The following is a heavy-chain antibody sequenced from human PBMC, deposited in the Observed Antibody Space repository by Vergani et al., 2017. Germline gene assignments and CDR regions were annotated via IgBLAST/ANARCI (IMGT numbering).Heavy chain of an antibody. J-gene: IGHJ5*02. CDR1: NDSVSNTFYY. Sequence: QVQLQESGPGLVKPSETLSLTCTVSNDSVSNTFYYWGWIRQPPGKGLEWIASIYYSGSTYYNPSLKSRVTISVDTSKNQFSLKLSSVPAADTAVYFCARHSTVEWLVKLGWIDPWGQGILVTVSS. D-gene: IGHD6-19*01. CDR2: IYYSGST. V-gene: IGHV4-39*01. CDR3: ARHSTVEWLVKLGWIDP.